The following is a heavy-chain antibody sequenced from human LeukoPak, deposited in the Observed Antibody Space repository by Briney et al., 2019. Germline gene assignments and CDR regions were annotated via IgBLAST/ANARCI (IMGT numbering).Heavy chain of an antibody. CDR3: ARGRGSSWYYFDY. CDR2: IYTSGNT. D-gene: IGHD6-13*01. Sequence: SETLSLTCTVSGGPISSYYWSWVRQPAGKGLEWIGRIYTSGNTNYNPSLKGRVTMSVDTSKNQFSLNLSSVTAADTAVYYCARGRGSSWYYFDYWGQGTLVTVSS. J-gene: IGHJ4*02. V-gene: IGHV4-4*07. CDR1: GGPISSYY.